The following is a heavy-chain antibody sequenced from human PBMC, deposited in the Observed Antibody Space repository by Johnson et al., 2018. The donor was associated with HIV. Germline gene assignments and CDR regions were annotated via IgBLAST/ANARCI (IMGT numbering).Heavy chain of an antibody. Sequence: VQLVESGGGLVQPGGSLRLSCAASGFTFSSYEMNWVRQAPGKGLEWVSYISSSGSTIYYADSVKGRFTISRDNAKNSLYLQMNSLRAEDTAVYYCAREGGVTMVDGFDIWGQGTMVTVSS. V-gene: IGHV3-48*03. CDR1: GFTFSSYE. CDR2: ISSSGSTI. D-gene: IGHD3-10*01. J-gene: IGHJ3*02. CDR3: AREGGVTMVDGFDI.